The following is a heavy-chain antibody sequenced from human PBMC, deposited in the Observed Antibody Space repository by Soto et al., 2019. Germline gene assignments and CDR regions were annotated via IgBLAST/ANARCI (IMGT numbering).Heavy chain of an antibody. Sequence: GSLRLSCAASGFTVSSNYMSWVRQAPGKGLEWVSVIYSGGTTYYADSVKGRFTISRDNSKNMLYLQMDSLRAEDTAVYYCARDRGEVGDYKSYYYFYYMDVWGKGTTVTVSS. D-gene: IGHD4-17*01. J-gene: IGHJ6*03. CDR2: IYSGGTT. V-gene: IGHV3-66*01. CDR1: GFTVSSNY. CDR3: ARDRGEVGDYKSYYYFYYMDV.